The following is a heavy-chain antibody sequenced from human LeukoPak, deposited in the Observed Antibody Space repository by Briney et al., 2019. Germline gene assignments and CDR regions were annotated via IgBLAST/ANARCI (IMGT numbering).Heavy chain of an antibody. CDR2: ISAYNGNT. J-gene: IGHJ4*02. V-gene: IGHV1-18*01. D-gene: IGHD3-22*01. CDR1: GYTFTSYG. Sequence: EASVKVSCKASGYTFTSYGTSRVRQAPGQGLEWMGWISAYNGNTNYAQKLQGRVTMTTDTSTSTAYMELRSLRSDDTAVYYCARGTYYYDSSGYYPIDYWGQGTLVTVSS. CDR3: ARGTYYYDSSGYYPIDY.